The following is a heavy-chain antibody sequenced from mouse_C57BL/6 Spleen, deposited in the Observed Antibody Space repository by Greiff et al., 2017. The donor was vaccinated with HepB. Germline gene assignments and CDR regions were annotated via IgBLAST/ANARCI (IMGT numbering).Heavy chain of an antibody. Sequence: VQLQQSGPGLVKPSQSLSLTCSVTGYSITSGYYWNWIRQFPGNKLEWMGYISYDGSNNYNPSLKNRISITRDTSKNQFFLKLNSVTTEDTATYYCAREADYDAFAYWGQGTLVTVSA. CDR3: AREADYDAFAY. J-gene: IGHJ3*01. CDR2: ISYDGSN. D-gene: IGHD2-4*01. V-gene: IGHV3-6*01. CDR1: GYSITSGYY.